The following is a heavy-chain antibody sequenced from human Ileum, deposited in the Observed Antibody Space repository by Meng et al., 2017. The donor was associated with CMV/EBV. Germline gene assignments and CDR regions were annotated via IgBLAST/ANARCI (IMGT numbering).Heavy chain of an antibody. V-gene: IGHV1-46*01. J-gene: IGHJ4*02. D-gene: IGHD4-23*01. CDR2: INPSGGRT. CDR3: ARGNDFGGNTFDY. Sequence: KAVEYTLRSYYIQWVRQDTGQGIGWMGMINPSGGRTSYPQKFQGRVTLTRDTSTTTVYMEVSSLRSEDTAVYYCARGNDFGGNTFDYWGQGTLVTVSS. CDR1: EYTLRSYY.